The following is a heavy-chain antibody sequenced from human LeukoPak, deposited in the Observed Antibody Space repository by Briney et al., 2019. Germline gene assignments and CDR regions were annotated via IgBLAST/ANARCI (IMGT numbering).Heavy chain of an antibody. CDR1: NYSISSGYY. CDR2: IYHSGNT. Sequence: PSETLSLTCTVSNYSISSGYYWAWIRQPPGKGLEWIGNIYHSGNTYYNPSLKSRVSLSVDTSENQFSLKLSSVTAADTAVYYCAGIYSLYDPFDIWGQGTMVTVSS. V-gene: IGHV4-38-2*02. CDR3: AGIYSLYDPFDI. D-gene: IGHD6-13*01. J-gene: IGHJ3*02.